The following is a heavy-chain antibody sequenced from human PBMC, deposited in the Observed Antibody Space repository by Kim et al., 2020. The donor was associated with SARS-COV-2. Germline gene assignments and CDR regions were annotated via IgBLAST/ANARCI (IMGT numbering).Heavy chain of an antibody. Sequence: SETLSLTCAVSGGSISSGGYSWSWIRQPPGKGLEWIGYIYHSGSTYYNPSLKSRVTISVDRSKNQFSLKLSSVTAADTAVYYCARGGAVAGTIDYWGQGTLVTVSS. V-gene: IGHV4-30-2*01. J-gene: IGHJ4*02. CDR2: IYHSGST. CDR1: GGSISSGGYS. CDR3: ARGGAVAGTIDY. D-gene: IGHD6-19*01.